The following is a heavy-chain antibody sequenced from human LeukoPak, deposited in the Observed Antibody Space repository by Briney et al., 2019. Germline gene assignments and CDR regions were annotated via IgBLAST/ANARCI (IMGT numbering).Heavy chain of an antibody. CDR2: INPSGGST. V-gene: IGHV1-46*01. J-gene: IGHJ3*02. CDR1: GYTFTGYY. Sequence: ASVKVSCKASGYTFTGYYMHWVRQAPGQGLEWMGIINPSGGSTSYAQKFQGRVTMTRDTSTSTVYMELSSLRSEDTAVYYCARVGGVAHTRGAFDIWGQGTMVTVSS. CDR3: ARVGGVAHTRGAFDI.